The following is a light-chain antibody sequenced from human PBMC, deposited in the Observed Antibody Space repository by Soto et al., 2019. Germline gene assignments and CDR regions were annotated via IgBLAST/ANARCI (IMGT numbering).Light chain of an antibody. CDR3: GTWDSSLSAGV. Sequence: QSVLTQPPSGSAAPGQQVTISCSGSSSNIGNNYVSWYQQLPGTAPKLLIYDNNKRPSGIPDRFSGSKSGTSATLGITGLQTGDEADYYCGTWDSSLSAGVFGGGTELTVL. CDR2: DNN. CDR1: SSNIGNNY. V-gene: IGLV1-51*01. J-gene: IGLJ2*01.